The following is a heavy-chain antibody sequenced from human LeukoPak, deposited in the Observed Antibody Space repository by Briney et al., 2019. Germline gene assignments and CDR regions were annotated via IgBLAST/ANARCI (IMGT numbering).Heavy chain of an antibody. CDR1: GGTFSSYA. CDR3: ARDGIVATTNWVIDSYFDY. CDR2: IIPIFGTA. Sequence: GSSVKVSCKASGGTFSSYAISWVRQAPGQGLEWMGGIIPIFGTANYAQKFQGRVTITADESTSTVYMELSSLRSEDTAVYYCARDGIVATTNWVIDSYFDYWGQGTLVTVSS. V-gene: IGHV1-69*01. D-gene: IGHD5-12*01. J-gene: IGHJ4*02.